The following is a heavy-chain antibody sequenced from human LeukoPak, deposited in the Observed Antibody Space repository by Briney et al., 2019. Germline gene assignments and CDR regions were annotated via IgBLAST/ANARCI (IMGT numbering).Heavy chain of an antibody. CDR2: IKQDGSEK. CDR3: VGMYYYDSSGYRRYWYFDL. CDR1: GFTFSNYW. Sequence: GGSLRLSCTASGFTFSNYWMHWVRQAPGKGLEWVANIKQDGSEKYYVDSVKGRFTISRDNAKNSLYLQMSSLRAEDTAVYYCVGMYYYDSSGYRRYWYFDLWGRGTLVTVSS. V-gene: IGHV3-7*01. J-gene: IGHJ2*01. D-gene: IGHD3-22*01.